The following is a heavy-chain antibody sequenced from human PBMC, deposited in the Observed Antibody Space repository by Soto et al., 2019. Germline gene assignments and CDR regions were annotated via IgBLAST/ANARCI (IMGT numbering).Heavy chain of an antibody. CDR2: IIPIFGTA. Sequence: ASVKVSCKASGGTFSSYAISWVRLAPGQGLEWMGGIIPIFGTANYAQKFQGRVTITADESTSTAYMELSSLRSEDTAVYYCARGITGTWIGYYYYGMDVWGQGTTVTVSS. D-gene: IGHD1-7*01. J-gene: IGHJ6*02. CDR1: GGTFSSYA. CDR3: ARGITGTWIGYYYYGMDV. V-gene: IGHV1-69*13.